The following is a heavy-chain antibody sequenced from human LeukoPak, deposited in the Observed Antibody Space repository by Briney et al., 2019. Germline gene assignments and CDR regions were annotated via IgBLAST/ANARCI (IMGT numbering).Heavy chain of an antibody. CDR1: DLTVSNNY. CDR3: VRDLRDRRGYSNYYMDV. Sequence: GGSLRLSCAGSDLTVSNNYMSWVRHSPETGLEWVSIIYSGGSTDYADSVKGRFTTSRDTSKNTVYLQMNNLRAEDTAVYYCVRDLRDRRGYSNYYMDVWGKGTTVTVSS. J-gene: IGHJ6*03. V-gene: IGHV3-53*01. D-gene: IGHD3-10*01. CDR2: IYSGGST.